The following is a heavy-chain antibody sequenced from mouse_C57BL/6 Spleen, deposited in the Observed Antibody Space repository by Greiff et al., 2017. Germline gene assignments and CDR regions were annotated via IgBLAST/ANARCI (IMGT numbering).Heavy chain of an antibody. J-gene: IGHJ3*01. CDR1: GYTFTDYE. V-gene: IGHV1-15*01. CDR3: TRSGFVVGRTWFAY. CDR2: IDPETGGT. Sequence: VKLQESGAELVRPGASVTLSCKASGYTFTDYEMHWVKQTPVHGLEWIGAIDPETGGTAYNQKFKGKAILTADKSSSTAYMELRSLTSEDSAVYYCTRSGFVVGRTWFAYWGQGTLVTVSA. D-gene: IGHD1-1*01.